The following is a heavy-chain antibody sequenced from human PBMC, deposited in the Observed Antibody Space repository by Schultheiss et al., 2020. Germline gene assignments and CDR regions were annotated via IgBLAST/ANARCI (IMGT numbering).Heavy chain of an antibody. CDR3: ARHLRSWTALGTTGD. Sequence: GGSLRLSCAASGFNFRGYGMHWVRQAPGKGLVWVSHINTDGSCTSYADSVRGRFTISRDNAKNTLYLQMNSLRAEDTALYYCARHLRSWTALGTTGDWGQGTPVTVSS. D-gene: IGHD1-1*01. V-gene: IGHV3-74*01. CDR2: INTDGSCT. J-gene: IGHJ4*02. CDR1: GFNFRGYG.